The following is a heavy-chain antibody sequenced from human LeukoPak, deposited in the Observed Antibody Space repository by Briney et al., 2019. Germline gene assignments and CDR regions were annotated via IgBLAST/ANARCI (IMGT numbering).Heavy chain of an antibody. J-gene: IGHJ4*02. CDR3: ASRSTSSSGYF. CDR1: GYSFTAYY. V-gene: IGHV1-2*02. D-gene: IGHD6-13*01. CDR2: INPNTGGT. Sequence: ASVKVSCKASGYSFTAYYMHWVRQAPGQGLEWMGWINPNTGGTNYAQKFQGRVTMTRDTSISTAYMELSRLGSDDTAVFYCASRSTSSSGYFWGQGTLVTVSS.